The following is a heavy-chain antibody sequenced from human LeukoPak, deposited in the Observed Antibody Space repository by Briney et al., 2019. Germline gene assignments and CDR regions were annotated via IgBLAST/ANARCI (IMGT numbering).Heavy chain of an antibody. CDR1: GGSISSYY. D-gene: IGHD4-17*01. CDR3: ARGLGVMVSVTRASFHFDY. J-gene: IGHJ4*02. Sequence: SETLSLTCTVSGGSISSYYWSWIRQPLGKGLEWIGYIYYSGSTNYNPSLKSRVTISVDTSKNQFSLKLSSVTAADTAVYYCARGLGVMVSVTRASFHFDYWGQGTLVTVSS. V-gene: IGHV4-59*01. CDR2: IYYSGST.